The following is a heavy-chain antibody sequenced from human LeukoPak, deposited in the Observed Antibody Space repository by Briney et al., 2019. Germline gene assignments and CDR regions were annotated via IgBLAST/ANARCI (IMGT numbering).Heavy chain of an antibody. CDR1: GGTFSSYA. V-gene: IGHV1-69*13. Sequence: ASVKVSCKASGGTFSSYAISWVRQAPGQGLEWMGGIIPIFGTANYAQKFQGRVTITADESTSTAYMELSSLRSEDTAVYYCARDDLRAAAGRAFDIWGQGTMVTVSS. CDR2: IIPIFGTA. J-gene: IGHJ3*02. CDR3: ARDDLRAAAGRAFDI. D-gene: IGHD6-13*01.